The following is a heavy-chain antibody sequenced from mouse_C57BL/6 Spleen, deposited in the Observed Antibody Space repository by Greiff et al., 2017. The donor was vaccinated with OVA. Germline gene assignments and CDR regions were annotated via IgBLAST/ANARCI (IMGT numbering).Heavy chain of an antibody. Sequence: EVKLQESGPGLVKPSQSLSLTCSVTGYSITSGYYWNWIRQFPGNKLEWMGYISYDGSNNYNPSLKNRISITRDTSKNQFFLKLNSVTTEDTATYYCARDSNYEEGAMDYWGQGTSVTVSS. CDR3: ARDSNYEEGAMDY. V-gene: IGHV3-6*01. CDR1: GYSITSGYY. CDR2: ISYDGSN. J-gene: IGHJ4*01. D-gene: IGHD2-5*01.